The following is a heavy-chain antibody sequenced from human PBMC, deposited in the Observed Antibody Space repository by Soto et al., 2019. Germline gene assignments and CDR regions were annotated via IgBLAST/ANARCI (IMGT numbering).Heavy chain of an antibody. Sequence: QVQLVQSGAEVKKPGASVKVSCKASGYTFTSYGISWVRQAPGQGLEWMGWISAYNGNTNYAQNLQGRVTMTTDTSTSTAYMELRSLRSDDTAVYYCARVKYSPPYYYCYGMDVWGQGTTVTVSS. D-gene: IGHD5-18*01. CDR1: GYTFTSYG. V-gene: IGHV1-18*01. CDR2: ISAYNGNT. CDR3: ARVKYSPPYYYCYGMDV. J-gene: IGHJ6*02.